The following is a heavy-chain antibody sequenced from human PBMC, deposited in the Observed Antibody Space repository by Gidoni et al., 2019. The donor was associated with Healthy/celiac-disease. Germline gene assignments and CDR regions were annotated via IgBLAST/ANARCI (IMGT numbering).Heavy chain of an antibody. CDR3: ARPTGADYYFDY. V-gene: IGHV1-69*02. Sequence: QVQLVHSGAEVQKPGSSVQVSSTASGGTFSSYTISWVRQAPGQGLEWMGRIIPILGIANYAQKFQGRVTITADKSTSTAYMELSSLRSEDTAVYYCARPTGADYYFDYWGQGTLVTVSS. CDR1: GGTFSSYT. J-gene: IGHJ4*02. D-gene: IGHD3-9*01. CDR2: IIPILGIA.